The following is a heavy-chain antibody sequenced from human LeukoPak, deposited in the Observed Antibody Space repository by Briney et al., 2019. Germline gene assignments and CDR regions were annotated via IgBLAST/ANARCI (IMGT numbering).Heavy chain of an antibody. CDR2: IYHSGST. V-gene: IGHV4-30-2*01. D-gene: IGHD3-10*01. CDR3: ARDRRDYGSGSRHYYYYGMDV. Sequence: SQTLSLTCAVPGGSISSGGYSWSWIRQPPGKGLEWIGYIYHSGSTYYNPSLKSRVTISVDRSKNQFSLKLSSVTAADTAVYYCARDRRDYGSGSRHYYYYGMDVWGKGTTVTVSS. J-gene: IGHJ6*04. CDR1: GGSISSGGYS.